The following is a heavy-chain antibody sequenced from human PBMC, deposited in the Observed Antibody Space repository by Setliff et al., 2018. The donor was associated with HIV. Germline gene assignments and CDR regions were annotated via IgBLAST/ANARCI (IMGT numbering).Heavy chain of an antibody. V-gene: IGHV1-46*01. J-gene: IGHJ4*02. CDR2: INPSGGST. D-gene: IGHD1-26*01. CDR1: GYTFINYG. CDR3: ARGWEGGMDY. Sequence: ASVKVSCKTSGYTFINYGITWVRQAPGQGLEWLGMINPSGGSTWYAQKFQGRVTMTGETSTNTLYMELSSLRSEDTAVYYCARGWEGGMDYWGQGTLVTVSS.